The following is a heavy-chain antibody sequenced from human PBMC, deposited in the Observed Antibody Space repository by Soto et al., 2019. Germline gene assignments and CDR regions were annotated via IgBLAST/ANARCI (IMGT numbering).Heavy chain of an antibody. Sequence: QVQLVESGGGVVQPGRSLRLSCAASGFTFSSYAMHWVRQAPGKGLEWVAVISYDGSNKYYADSVKGRFTISRDNSKNTLYLQMNSLRAEDTAVYYCVRVLVVVAATLDYWGQGTLVTVSS. J-gene: IGHJ4*02. D-gene: IGHD2-15*01. V-gene: IGHV3-30-3*01. CDR1: GFTFSSYA. CDR3: VRVLVVVAATLDY. CDR2: ISYDGSNK.